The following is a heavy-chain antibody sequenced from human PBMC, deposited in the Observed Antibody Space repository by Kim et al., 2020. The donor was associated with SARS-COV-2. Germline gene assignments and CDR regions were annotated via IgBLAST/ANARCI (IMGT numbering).Heavy chain of an antibody. CDR1: GFTFSSYS. V-gene: IGHV3-21*01. J-gene: IGHJ4*02. D-gene: IGHD3-22*01. CDR3: ARDVSSYYYEKTHQGGVPA. Sequence: GGSLRLSCAASGFTFSSYSMNWVRQAPGKGLEWVSSISSSSSYIYYADSVKGRFTISRDNAKNSLYLQMNSLRAEDTAVYYCARDVSSYYYEKTHQGGVPAWGQGTLVTVSS. CDR2: ISSSSSYI.